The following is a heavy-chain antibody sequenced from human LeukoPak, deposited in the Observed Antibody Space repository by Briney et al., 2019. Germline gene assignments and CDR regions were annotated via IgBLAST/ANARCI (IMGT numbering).Heavy chain of an antibody. CDR3: ARNRWGYSYGYDPFEGDY. D-gene: IGHD5-18*01. CDR2: MNPNSGNT. J-gene: IGHJ4*02. Sequence: GASVKVSCKASGYTFTSYDINWVRQATGQGLEWMGWMNPNSGNTGYAQKFQGRVTMTRNTSISTAYMELRSLRSDDTAVYYCARNRWGYSYGYDPFEGDYWGQGTLVTVSS. V-gene: IGHV1-8*01. CDR1: GYTFTSYD.